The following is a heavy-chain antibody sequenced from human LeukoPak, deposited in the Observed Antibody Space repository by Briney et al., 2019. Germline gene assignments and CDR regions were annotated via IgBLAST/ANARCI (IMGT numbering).Heavy chain of an antibody. J-gene: IGHJ4*02. V-gene: IGHV4-34*01. D-gene: IGHD3-9*01. CDR3: ATGFDWLLSFGY. CDR2: INHSGST. Sequence: SGTLSLTCAVYGGSFSGYYWSWIRQPPGKGLEWIGEINHSGSTNYNPSLKSRVTISVDTSKNQFSLKLSSVTAADTAVYYCATGFDWLLSFGYWGQGTLVTVSS. CDR1: GGSFSGYY.